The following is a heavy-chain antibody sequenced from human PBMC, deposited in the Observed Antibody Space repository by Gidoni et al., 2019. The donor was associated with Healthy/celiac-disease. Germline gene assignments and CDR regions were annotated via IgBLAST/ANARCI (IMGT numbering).Heavy chain of an antibody. CDR1: GGSISSGGYY. D-gene: IGHD3-10*01. CDR2: IYYSGST. V-gene: IGHV4-31*03. J-gene: IGHJ5*02. CDR3: ARALPRITMVRGVPNWFDP. Sequence: QVQLQESGPVLVTPSQTLSLTCTVSGGSISSGGYYWSWIRQHPGKGLEWIGYIYYSGSTSYNPALKSRVTISVDTSKNQFSLKLSSVTAADTAVYYCARALPRITMVRGVPNWFDPWGQGTLVTVSS.